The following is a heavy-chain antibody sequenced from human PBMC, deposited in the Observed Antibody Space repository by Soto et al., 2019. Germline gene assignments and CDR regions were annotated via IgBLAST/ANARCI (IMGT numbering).Heavy chain of an antibody. D-gene: IGHD3-22*01. V-gene: IGHV4-59*01. CDR3: ARGPSYDSRGWYYFDY. Sequence: QVQLQESGPGLVKPSETLSLICTVSGGSISSYHWSWIRQPPGKGLEWLGYIYYTGSTNYNPSLKRRLTISXXMXKXXFSLILSSVTAADTALYFCARGPSYDSRGWYYFDYWGQGTLVTVSS. J-gene: IGHJ4*02. CDR1: GGSISSYH. CDR2: IYYTGST.